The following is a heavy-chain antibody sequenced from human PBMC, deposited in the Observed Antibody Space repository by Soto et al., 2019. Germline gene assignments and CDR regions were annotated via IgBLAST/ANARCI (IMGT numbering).Heavy chain of an antibody. CDR1: GGSISSGGYS. Sequence: TSETLSLTCAVSGGSISSGGYSWSWIRQPPGKGLEWIGYIYHSGSTYYNPSLKSRVTISVDRSKNQFSLKLSSVTAADTAVYYCARFRYYYDSSGYYSRGAFDIWGQGTMVTVSS. D-gene: IGHD3-22*01. CDR3: ARFRYYYDSSGYYSRGAFDI. CDR2: IYHSGST. J-gene: IGHJ3*02. V-gene: IGHV4-30-2*01.